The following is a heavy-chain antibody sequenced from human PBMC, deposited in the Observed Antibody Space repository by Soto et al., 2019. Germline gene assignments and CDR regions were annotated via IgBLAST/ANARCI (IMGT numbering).Heavy chain of an antibody. Sequence: GGSLRLSCVASGFTFSNSAMSWVRHVPGKGLEWAAGISSSGGRTNYADSVKGRFTISRDNSKNTLYLQMNSLRAEDTAVYYCAKFIGGYSYGPFDYWGQGTLVTVSS. CDR2: ISSSGGRT. J-gene: IGHJ4*02. CDR3: AKFIGGYSYGPFDY. D-gene: IGHD5-18*01. CDR1: GFTFSNSA. V-gene: IGHV3-23*01.